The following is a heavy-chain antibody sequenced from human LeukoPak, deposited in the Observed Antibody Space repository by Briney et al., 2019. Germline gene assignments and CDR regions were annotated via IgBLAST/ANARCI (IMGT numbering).Heavy chain of an antibody. CDR1: GDSVSSNSAA. J-gene: IGHJ5*02. CDR2: TYYRSKWYN. CDR3: TGFDSSSKYFDP. D-gene: IGHD6-6*01. V-gene: IGHV6-1*01. Sequence: SQTLSLTCAISGDSVSSNSAAWNWFRQSPSRGLEWQGRTYYRSKWYNDYAVSVKSRITINPDTSKNQFSLQLNSVTPEDPALYYCTGFDSSSKYFDPWGQGTLVTVSS.